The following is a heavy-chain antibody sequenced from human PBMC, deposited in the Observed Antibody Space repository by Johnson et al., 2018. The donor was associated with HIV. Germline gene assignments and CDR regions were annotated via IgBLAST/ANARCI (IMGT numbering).Heavy chain of an antibody. V-gene: IGHV3-30-3*01. CDR2: ISYDGSNK. CDR3: ARDPRVGEFKIDRRGYAFDI. Sequence: QVQLVESGGGVVQPGRSLRLSCAASGFTFSSYAMHWVRQAPGKGLEWVAVISYDGSNKYYADSVKGRFTISRDTSKNTLYLQMNSLRGEDTAVYYCARDPRVGEFKIDRRGYAFDIWGKGTMVTVAS. J-gene: IGHJ3*02. D-gene: IGHD3-16*01. CDR1: GFTFSSYA.